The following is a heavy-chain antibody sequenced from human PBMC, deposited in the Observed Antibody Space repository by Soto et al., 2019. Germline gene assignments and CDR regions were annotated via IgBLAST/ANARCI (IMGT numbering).Heavy chain of an antibody. D-gene: IGHD6-13*01. CDR3: ARQDSSRFYYMDV. J-gene: IGHJ6*03. CDR2: IYYTGST. V-gene: IGHV4-59*08. CDR1: GGSISSSY. Sequence: PSETLSLTWTVSGGSISSSYWSWIRQPPGKGLEWIGYIYYTGSTTYNPSLKSRVTISVDTSKNQFSLKLSSVTAADTAVYYCARQDSSRFYYMDVWDKGTTVTVSS.